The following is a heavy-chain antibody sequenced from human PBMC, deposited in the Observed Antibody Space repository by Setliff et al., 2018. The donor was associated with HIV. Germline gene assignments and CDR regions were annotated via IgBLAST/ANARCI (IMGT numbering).Heavy chain of an antibody. V-gene: IGHV7-4-1*02. J-gene: IGHJ6*02. CDR3: ASKGTVAAAGTGYYHYYGMDV. Sequence: GASVKVSCKASGYTFTIYAMNWVRQAPGQGLEWMGWINTNTGKPTYAQGFTGRFVFSLDTSVNTAYLQISSLKAEDTAVYYCASKGTVAAAGTGYYHYYGMDVWGQGTTVTVSS. D-gene: IGHD6-13*01. CDR2: INTNTGKP. CDR1: GYTFTIYA.